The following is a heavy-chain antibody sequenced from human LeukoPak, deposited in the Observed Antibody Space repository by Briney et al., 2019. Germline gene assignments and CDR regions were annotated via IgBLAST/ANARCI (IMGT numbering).Heavy chain of an antibody. J-gene: IGHJ4*02. Sequence: GGSLRLSCSASGFTFNNYAMSWVRQAPGRGLEWVSAISGSGGSTYYADSVKGRFTISRDNSKNTLYLQMNSLRAEDTALYYCASLDYFDSSDYGDYWGQGTLVTVSS. CDR2: ISGSGGST. D-gene: IGHD3-22*01. CDR3: ASLDYFDSSDYGDY. V-gene: IGHV3-23*01. CDR1: GFTFNNYA.